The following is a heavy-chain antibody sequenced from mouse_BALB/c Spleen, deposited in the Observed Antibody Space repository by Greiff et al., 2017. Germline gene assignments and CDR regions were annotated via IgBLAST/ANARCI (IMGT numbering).Heavy chain of an antibody. CDR3: ARGGNYFYYAMDY. D-gene: IGHD2-1*01. J-gene: IGHJ4*01. Sequence: VQLQQSGAELAKPGASVKMSCKASGYTFTSYWMHWVKQRPGQGLEWIGYINPSTGYTEYNQKFKDKATLTADKSSSTAYMQLSSLTSEDSAVYYCARGGNYFYYAMDYWGQGTSVTVSS. CDR1: GYTFTSYW. CDR2: INPSTGYT. V-gene: IGHV1-7*01.